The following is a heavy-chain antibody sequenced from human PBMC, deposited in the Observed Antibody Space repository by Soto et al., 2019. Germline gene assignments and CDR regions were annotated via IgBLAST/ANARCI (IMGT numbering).Heavy chain of an antibody. D-gene: IGHD3-10*01. V-gene: IGHV3-23*01. J-gene: IGHJ4*02. CDR2: TSSSGGST. CDR3: AKDGGYGSGSYYSDD. Sequence: EVQLLESGGGLVQPGGSLRLSCAASGFTFSSYAMSWVRQAPGKGLEWVSTTSSSGGSTYYADSVKGRFTISRDNSENTFYLQMNSQRAEDMAVYYCAKDGGYGSGSYYSDDWGQGTLVTVSS. CDR1: GFTFSSYA.